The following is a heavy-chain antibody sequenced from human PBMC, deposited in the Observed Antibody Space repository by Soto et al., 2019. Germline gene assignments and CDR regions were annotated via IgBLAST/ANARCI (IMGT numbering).Heavy chain of an antibody. CDR2: ISGSGGST. CDR1: GFTFSSYA. D-gene: IGHD2-2*01. J-gene: IGHJ4*02. Sequence: GGSLRLSCAASGFTFSSYAMSWVRQAPGKGLEWVSAISGSGGSTYYADSVKGRFTISRDNSKNTLYLQMNSLRAEDTAVYYCAKDRGIVVVPAAMLQSDYWGQGTLVTVSS. V-gene: IGHV3-23*01. CDR3: AKDRGIVVVPAAMLQSDY.